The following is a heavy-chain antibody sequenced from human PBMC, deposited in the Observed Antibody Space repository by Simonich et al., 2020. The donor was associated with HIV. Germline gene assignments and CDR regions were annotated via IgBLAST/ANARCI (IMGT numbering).Heavy chain of an antibody. J-gene: IGHJ6*02. V-gene: IGHV1-3*01. CDR3: ARLGVTPYYYYAMDV. CDR1: GYTFTNYD. Sequence: QVQLVQSGAEVKKPGASVKVSCKTSGYTFTNYDMHWVRQAPGQRLEWMGWINADNVNTKYSQKFHGRVTITRDTSASTAYMELSSLRSEDTAVYYCARLGVTPYYYYAMDVWGQGTTVTVSS. D-gene: IGHD4-4*01. CDR2: INADNVNT.